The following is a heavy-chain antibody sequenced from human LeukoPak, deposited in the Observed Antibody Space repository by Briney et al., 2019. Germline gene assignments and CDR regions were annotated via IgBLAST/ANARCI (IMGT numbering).Heavy chain of an antibody. Sequence: GGSLRLSCAASGFTFDDYGMSWVRQAPGKGLEWVSGINWNGGSTGYADSVKGRFTISRDNAKNSLYLQMNSLRAEDTAVYYCARTYYDILTGYNPYFDYWGQGILVTVSS. V-gene: IGHV3-20*04. CDR3: ARTYYDILTGYNPYFDY. J-gene: IGHJ4*02. CDR1: GFTFDDYG. CDR2: INWNGGST. D-gene: IGHD3-9*01.